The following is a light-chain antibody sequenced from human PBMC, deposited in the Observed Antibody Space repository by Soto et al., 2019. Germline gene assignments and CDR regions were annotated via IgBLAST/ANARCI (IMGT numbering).Light chain of an antibody. CDR1: QVIINY. V-gene: IGKV1-9*01. J-gene: IGKJ5*01. CDR2: GAS. Sequence: DIQMTQSPSSVSASVGDRFTITCRASQVIINYLAWYQQKPGKAPKLLMYGASTLQSGVPSRFSGSESGTEFTLTISSLQPEDFATYYCQQLHTYPITFGQGTRLEI. CDR3: QQLHTYPIT.